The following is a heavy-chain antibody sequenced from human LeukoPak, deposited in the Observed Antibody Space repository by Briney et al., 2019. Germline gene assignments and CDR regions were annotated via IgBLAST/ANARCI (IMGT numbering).Heavy chain of an antibody. V-gene: IGHV3-11*04. J-gene: IGHJ4*02. CDR2: ISSSGSTI. CDR3: ARTRYYDILTGYFPLGFYFDY. D-gene: IGHD3-9*01. CDR1: GFTFSDYY. Sequence: GGSLRLSCAASGFTFSDYYMSWIRQAPGKGLEWVSYISSSGSTIYYADSVKGRFTISRDNAKNSLYLQMNSLRAEDTAVYYCARTRYYDILTGYFPLGFYFDYWGQGTLVTVSS.